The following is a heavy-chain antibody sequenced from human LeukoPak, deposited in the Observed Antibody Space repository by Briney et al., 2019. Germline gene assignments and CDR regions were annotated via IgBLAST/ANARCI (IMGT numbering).Heavy chain of an antibody. V-gene: IGHV4-59*01. Sequence: SETLSLTCTVSGDSISSYYWSWIRQPPGKGLEWIGYIYYSGSTNYNPSLKSRVTISVDTSKNQFSLKLSSVTAADTAVYYCAREYQLLYDYWGQGTLVTVSS. J-gene: IGHJ4*02. CDR3: AREYQLLYDY. CDR1: GDSISSYY. CDR2: IYYSGST. D-gene: IGHD2-2*02.